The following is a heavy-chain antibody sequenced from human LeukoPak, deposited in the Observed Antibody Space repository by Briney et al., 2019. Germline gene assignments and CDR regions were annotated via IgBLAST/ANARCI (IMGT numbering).Heavy chain of an antibody. Sequence: ASVKVSSKASGGTFSSYAISWVRQAPGQGLEWMGWISAYNGNTNYAQKLQGRVTMTTDTSTSTAYMELRSLRSDDTAVYYCARAVEREWELPRTFDYWGQGTLVTVSS. CDR2: ISAYNGNT. D-gene: IGHD1-26*01. CDR3: ARAVEREWELPRTFDY. CDR1: GGTFSSYA. J-gene: IGHJ4*02. V-gene: IGHV1-18*01.